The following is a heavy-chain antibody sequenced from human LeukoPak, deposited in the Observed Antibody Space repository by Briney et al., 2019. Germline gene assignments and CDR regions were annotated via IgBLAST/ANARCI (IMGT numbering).Heavy chain of an antibody. J-gene: IGHJ4*02. CDR2: ISSSSSTI. D-gene: IGHD2-2*01. V-gene: IGHV3-48*04. CDR3: ARDKRVVPAVSLDY. CDR1: GFTFSSYS. Sequence: GGSLRLSCAASGFTFSSYSMNWVRQAPGKGLEWASYISSSSSTIYYADSVKGRFTISRDNAKNSLYLQMNSLRAEDTAVYYCARDKRVVPAVSLDYWGQGTLVTVSS.